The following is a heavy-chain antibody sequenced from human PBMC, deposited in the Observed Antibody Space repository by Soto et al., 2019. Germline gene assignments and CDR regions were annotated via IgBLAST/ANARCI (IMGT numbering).Heavy chain of an antibody. CDR3: ARDPDSSGSDP. Sequence: QVQLVQSGAEVRKPGSSVKVSCKASGGTFSSYTISWERQAPGQGLEWMGRIIPILGIANYAQKFQGRVTITADKSTSTAYMELSSLRSEDTAVYYCARDPDSSGSDPWGQGTLVTVSS. J-gene: IGHJ5*02. V-gene: IGHV1-69*08. CDR1: GGTFSSYT. D-gene: IGHD6-19*01. CDR2: IIPILGIA.